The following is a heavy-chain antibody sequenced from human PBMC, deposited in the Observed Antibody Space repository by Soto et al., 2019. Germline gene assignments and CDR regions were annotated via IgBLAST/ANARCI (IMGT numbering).Heavy chain of an antibody. D-gene: IGHD6-19*01. V-gene: IGHV3-23*01. J-gene: IGHJ4*02. Sequence: GGSLRLSCAASGSTFSSNGMNWVRQAPGKGLEYVSSITSSGSEVFHAASVKGRFTMSRDNSKNMLYLQMNSLRAEDTAVYYCAKEGYDSGWYWDSWGQGTLVTVSS. CDR1: GSTFSSNG. CDR2: ITSSGSEV. CDR3: AKEGYDSGWYWDS.